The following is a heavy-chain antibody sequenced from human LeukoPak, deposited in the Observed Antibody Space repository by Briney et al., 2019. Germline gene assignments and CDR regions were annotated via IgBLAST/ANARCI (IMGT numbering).Heavy chain of an antibody. CDR2: INSDGSST. V-gene: IGHV3-74*01. Sequence: GGSLRLSCAASGFTFSSHWMHWVRQAPGKGLVWVSRINSDGSSTSYADSVKGRFTISRDNAKNTLYLQMHSLRVEDTAMYYCARGLRDRYGMDVWGQGTTVTVSS. CDR1: GFTFSSHW. CDR3: ARGLRDRYGMDV. J-gene: IGHJ6*02.